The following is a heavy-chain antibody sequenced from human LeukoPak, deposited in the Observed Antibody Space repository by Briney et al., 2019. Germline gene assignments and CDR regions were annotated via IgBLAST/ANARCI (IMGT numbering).Heavy chain of an antibody. Sequence: GASVKVSCKASGGTFSSYAISWGRQAPGQGLEWVGGIIPIFGTANYAQKFQGRVTITADETTSTAYMELSSLRSEDTAVYYCASGGSMGLGDPAFVLSDPWGQGTLVTVSS. CDR3: ASGGSMGLGDPAFVLSDP. CDR2: IIPIFGTA. V-gene: IGHV1-69*13. CDR1: GGTFSSYA. J-gene: IGHJ5*02. D-gene: IGHD4-17*01.